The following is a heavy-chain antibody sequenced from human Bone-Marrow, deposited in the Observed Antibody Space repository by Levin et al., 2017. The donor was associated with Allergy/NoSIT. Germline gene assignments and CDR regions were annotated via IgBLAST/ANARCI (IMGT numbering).Heavy chain of an antibody. J-gene: IGHJ3*02. CDR1: GDSVSSNSAA. V-gene: IGHV6-1*01. D-gene: IGHD3-16*01. CDR2: TYYRSKWYN. CDR3: ARVPKVLFRSKRPDDAFDI. Sequence: PSETLSLTCAISGDSVSSNSAAWNWIRQSPSRGLEWLGRTYYRSKWYNDYAVSVKSRITINPDTSKNQFSLQLNSVTPEDTAVYYCARVPKVLFRSKRPDDAFDIWGQGTMVTVSS.